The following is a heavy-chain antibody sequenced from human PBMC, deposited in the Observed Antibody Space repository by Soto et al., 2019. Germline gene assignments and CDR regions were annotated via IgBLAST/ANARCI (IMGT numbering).Heavy chain of an antibody. CDR1: GFTGFTFDNYA. CDR2: ISGSGGST. J-gene: IGHJ5*02. V-gene: IGHV3-23*01. Sequence: EVHLLQSGGGLVQPGGSLRLSCAASGFTGFTFDNYAMSWVRQAPGKGLEWVSGISGSGGSTDYADSVKGRFTISRDNSKNTLYLQMNSLRAEDTAVYYCAKAGHVNMARNTWFDPWGQGTLVPVSS. CDR3: AKAGHVNMARNTWFDP. D-gene: IGHD5-12*01.